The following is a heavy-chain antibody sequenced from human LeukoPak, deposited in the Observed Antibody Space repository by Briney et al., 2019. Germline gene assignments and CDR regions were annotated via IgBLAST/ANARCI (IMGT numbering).Heavy chain of an antibody. D-gene: IGHD2-15*01. V-gene: IGHV3-7*05. CDR3: AKVVTALSNWLDP. CDR1: GFTFSDYW. CDR2: INQDGSGI. Sequence: PGGSLRLSCEASGFTFSDYWMSWVRQAPGKGLEWVANINQDGSGIYYVDSVKGRFTISRDNAKNSLYLQMNSLRAEDTAVYYCAKVVTALSNWLDPWGQGTLVTVSS. J-gene: IGHJ5*02.